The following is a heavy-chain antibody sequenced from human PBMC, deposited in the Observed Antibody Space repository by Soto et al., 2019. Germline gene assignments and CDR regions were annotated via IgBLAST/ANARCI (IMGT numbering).Heavy chain of an antibody. Sequence: ESGGGVVQPGRSLRLSCAASGFTFSSYAMHWVRQAPGKGLEWVAVISYDGSNKYYADSVKGRFTISRDNSKNTLYLQMNSLRAEDTAVYYCARANYDYVWGSYRELWGQGTLVTVSS. V-gene: IGHV3-30-3*01. CDR2: ISYDGSNK. CDR3: ARANYDYVWGSYREL. CDR1: GFTFSSYA. J-gene: IGHJ4*02. D-gene: IGHD3-16*02.